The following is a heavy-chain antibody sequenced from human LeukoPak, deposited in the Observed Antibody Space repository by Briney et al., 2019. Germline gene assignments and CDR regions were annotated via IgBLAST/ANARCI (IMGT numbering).Heavy chain of an antibody. Sequence: PSETLSLTCTVSGDSISSSSYYWAWIRQPPGKGLEWIGSIYYNGFTYYNPSLKSRVTMSVDTSKNQFALKLSSVTAADTAVYYCARNPAGDPLNWFDPWGQGTLVTVSS. V-gene: IGHV4-39*06. D-gene: IGHD7-27*01. CDR1: GDSISSSSYY. J-gene: IGHJ5*02. CDR2: IYYNGFT. CDR3: ARNPAGDPLNWFDP.